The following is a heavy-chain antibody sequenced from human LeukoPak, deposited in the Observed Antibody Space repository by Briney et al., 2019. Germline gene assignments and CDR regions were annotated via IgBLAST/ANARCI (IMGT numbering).Heavy chain of an antibody. CDR1: GGSISNRAYY. D-gene: IGHD3-22*01. CDR2: VFYSGST. J-gene: IGHJ4*02. CDR3: AREVKYYYDSSGYSDY. V-gene: IGHV4-39*07. Sequence: SETLSLTCNVSGGSISNRAYYWAWIRQPPGKGLEWIGSVFYSGSTNYNPSLKSRVTISVDTSKNQFSLKLSSVTAADTAVYYCAREVKYYYDSSGYSDYWGQGILVTVSS.